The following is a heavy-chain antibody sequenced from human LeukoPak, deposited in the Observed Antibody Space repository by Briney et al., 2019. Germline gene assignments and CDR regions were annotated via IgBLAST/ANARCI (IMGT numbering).Heavy chain of an antibody. J-gene: IGHJ6*03. CDR1: GFTSSGYW. Sequence: PGGSLRLSCAASGFTSSGYWMHWVRQTPGKGLVWVSRINSDGSSTTYADTVKGRFTISRDNAKNTLYLQMNSLRVEDTAIYYCARSTTHYYYYYMDVWGKGTTVTVSS. D-gene: IGHD5/OR15-5a*01. CDR3: ARSTTHYYYYYMDV. CDR2: INSDGSST. V-gene: IGHV3-74*01.